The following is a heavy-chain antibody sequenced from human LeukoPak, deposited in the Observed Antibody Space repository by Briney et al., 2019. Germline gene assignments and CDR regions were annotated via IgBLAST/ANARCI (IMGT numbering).Heavy chain of an antibody. CDR1: GFTFSSYW. V-gene: IGHV3-7*03. Sequence: GGSLRLSCAASGFTFSSYWMSWVRQAPGKGLEWVAVISYDGNNKHYVKSVKGRFTISRDNAKNSLYLQMNSLRAEDTALYYCAKVHTVYADAFDIWGQGTMVTVSS. CDR3: AKVHTVYADAFDI. D-gene: IGHD2/OR15-2a*01. CDR2: ISYDGNNK. J-gene: IGHJ3*02.